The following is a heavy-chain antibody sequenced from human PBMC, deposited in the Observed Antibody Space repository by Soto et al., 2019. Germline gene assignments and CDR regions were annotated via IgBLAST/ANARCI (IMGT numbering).Heavy chain of an antibody. CDR3: ASTIFGVVPPYYYYYMDV. V-gene: IGHV4-59*01. Sequence: SETLSLTCTVSGGSISSYYWSWIRQPPGKGLEWIGYIYYSGSTNYNPSLKSRVTISVDTSKNQFSLKLSSVTAADTAVYYFASTIFGVVPPYYYYYMDVWGKGTTVTVSS. CDR1: GGSISSYY. J-gene: IGHJ6*03. D-gene: IGHD3-3*01. CDR2: IYYSGST.